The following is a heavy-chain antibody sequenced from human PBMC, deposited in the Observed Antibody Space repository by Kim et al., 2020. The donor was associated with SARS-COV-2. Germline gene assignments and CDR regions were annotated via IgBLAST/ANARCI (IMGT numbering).Heavy chain of an antibody. CDR1: GYTFTSYY. CDR2: INPSGGST. J-gene: IGHJ4*02. Sequence: ASVKVSCKASGYTFTSYYMHWVRQATGQGLEWTGIINPSGGSTSNAQKCQGRVTMTRDTSTSTVYMELSSLRSEHTAVYYCAREFAVAGSDYWGQGTLVTGSS. D-gene: IGHD6-19*01. CDR3: AREFAVAGSDY. V-gene: IGHV1-46*01.